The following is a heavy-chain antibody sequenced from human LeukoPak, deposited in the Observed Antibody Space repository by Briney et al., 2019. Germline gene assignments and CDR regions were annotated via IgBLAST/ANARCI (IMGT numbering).Heavy chain of an antibody. CDR3: ARVSMGRRLPSTAYYFDY. D-gene: IGHD3-16*01. J-gene: IGHJ4*02. CDR1: GGSFSGYY. V-gene: IGHV4-34*01. CDR2: INHSGST. Sequence: SETLSLTCAVYGGSFSGYYWSWIRQPPGKGLEWIGEINHSGSTNYNPSLKSRVTISVDTSKNQFSLKLSSVTAADTAVYHCARVSMGRRLPSTAYYFDYWGQGTLVTVSS.